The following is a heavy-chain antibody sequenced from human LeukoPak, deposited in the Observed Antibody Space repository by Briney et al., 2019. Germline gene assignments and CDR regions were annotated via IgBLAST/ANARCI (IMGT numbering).Heavy chain of an antibody. V-gene: IGHV1-69*04. J-gene: IGHJ6*02. CDR1: GGTFSSYA. Sequence: GASVKVSCKASGGTFSSYAISWVRQAPGQGLEWMGRIIPILGIANYAQKFQGRVTITADKSTSAAYMELSSLRSEDTAVYYCARGNTMVRRYGMDVWGQGTTVTVSS. CDR2: IIPILGIA. CDR3: ARGNTMVRRYGMDV. D-gene: IGHD3-10*01.